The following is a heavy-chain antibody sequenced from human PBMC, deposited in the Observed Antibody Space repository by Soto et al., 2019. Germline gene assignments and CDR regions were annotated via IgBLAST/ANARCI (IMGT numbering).Heavy chain of an antibody. CDR3: ARGQQPVRYC. V-gene: IGHV4-30-2*01. Sequence: PGKCQEWSGYIYHSGSTYYNPSLKSRVTISVDRSKNQFSLKLSSVTAADMAVYYCARGQQPVRYCWGHGTLVTVSS. J-gene: IGHJ4*01. CDR2: IYHSGST. D-gene: IGHD6-13*01.